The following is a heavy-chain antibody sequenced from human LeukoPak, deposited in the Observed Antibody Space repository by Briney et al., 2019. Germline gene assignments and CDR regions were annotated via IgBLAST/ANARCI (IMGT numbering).Heavy chain of an antibody. J-gene: IGHJ3*02. CDR2: IYYSGST. V-gene: IGHV4-31*03. CDR3: ARELITMVRGVIINAFDI. CDR1: GGSIGSGGYY. D-gene: IGHD3-10*01. Sequence: SQTLSLTCTVSGGSIGSGGYYWSWIRQHPGKGLEWIGYIYYSGSTYYNPSLKSRVTISVDTSKNQFSLKLSSVTAADTAVYYCARELITMVRGVIINAFDIWGQGTMVTVSS.